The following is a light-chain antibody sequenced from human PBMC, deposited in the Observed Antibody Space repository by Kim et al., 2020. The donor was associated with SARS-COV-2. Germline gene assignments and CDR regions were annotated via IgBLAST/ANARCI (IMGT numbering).Light chain of an antibody. Sequence: GQSTTMCCTETSSDVGGYHFVSWYQQHAGKAPKLMIYDVTKRPSGVSNRFSGSKSGNTASLTISGLQAEDEADYYCSSFTSSTTLLFGGGTQLTVL. J-gene: IGLJ3*02. CDR3: SSFTSSTTLL. CDR2: DVT. CDR1: SSDVGGYHF. V-gene: IGLV2-14*03.